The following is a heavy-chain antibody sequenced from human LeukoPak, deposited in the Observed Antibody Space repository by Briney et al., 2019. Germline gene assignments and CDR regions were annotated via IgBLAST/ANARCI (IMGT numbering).Heavy chain of an antibody. CDR1: GFTFSSYA. CDR3: AKKDCSGGNCYPPRFDY. CDR2: ISGSGGGT. J-gene: IGHJ4*02. Sequence: PGGSLRLSCVASGFTFSSYAMSWVRQAPGKGLEWVSAISGSGGGTYYADSVKGRFTISRDNSKNTLYLQMSSLRAEDTAVYYCAKKDCSGGNCYPPRFDYWGQGTLVTVSS. D-gene: IGHD2-15*01. V-gene: IGHV3-23*01.